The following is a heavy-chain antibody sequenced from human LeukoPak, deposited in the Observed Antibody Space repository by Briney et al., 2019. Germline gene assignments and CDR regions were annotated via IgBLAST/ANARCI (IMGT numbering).Heavy chain of an antibody. D-gene: IGHD3-16*01. J-gene: IGHJ3*02. CDR2: IYPGDSDT. V-gene: IGHV5-51*01. CDR1: GYSFTSYW. CDR3: ARHGTLIDGPVTNNDAFDI. Sequence: GESLKTSCKGSGYSFTSYWIGWVRQMPGKGLEWMGIIYPGDSDTRYSPSFQGQVTISADKSISTAYLQWSSLKASDTAMYYCARHGTLIDGPVTNNDAFDIWGQGTMVTVSS.